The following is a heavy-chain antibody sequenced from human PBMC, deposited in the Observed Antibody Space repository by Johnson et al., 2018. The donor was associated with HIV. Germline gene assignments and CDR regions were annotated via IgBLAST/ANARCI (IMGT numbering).Heavy chain of an antibody. CDR2: IRSKAYGGTP. J-gene: IGHJ3*02. CDR1: GFTFGDYA. V-gene: IGHV3-49*03. D-gene: IGHD1-1*01. Sequence: VQLVESGGGLVQPGGSLRLSCAVCGFTFGDYAMSWFRQAPGKGLEWVGFIRSKAYGGTPEYAASVKGRFTISRDDSKNTLYLQMNSLRAEDTAVYYCAKDNEDAFDIWGQGTMVTVSS. CDR3: AKDNEDAFDI.